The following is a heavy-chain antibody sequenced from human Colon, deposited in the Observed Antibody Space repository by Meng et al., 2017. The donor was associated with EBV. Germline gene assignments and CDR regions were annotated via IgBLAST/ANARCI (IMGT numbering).Heavy chain of an antibody. D-gene: IGHD6-25*01. Sequence: LVEAGGGFGKPGGSLRLSCAAAGFNFNDYYMTWIRQAPGKGLEWVAFISKMGDGISYAESVRGRFTISRDSATHSLYLQMNSLRAEDTAVYYCARDLGGPRDYWGQGTLVTVSS. CDR1: GFNFNDYY. V-gene: IGHV3-11*01. CDR2: ISKMGDGI. J-gene: IGHJ4*02. CDR3: ARDLGGPRDY.